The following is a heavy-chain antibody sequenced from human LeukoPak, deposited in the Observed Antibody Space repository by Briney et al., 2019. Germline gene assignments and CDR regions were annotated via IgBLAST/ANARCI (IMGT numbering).Heavy chain of an antibody. CDR1: GGSISSGDYY. Sequence: SQTLSLTCTVSGGSISSGDYYWSWIRQPPGKGLEWIGYIYYSGSTYYNPSLKSRVTISVDTSKNQFSLKLSSVTAADTAVYYCARGPYSDFWSGYPYFDYWGRGTLDTVSS. CDR2: IYYSGST. CDR3: ARGPYSDFWSGYPYFDY. J-gene: IGHJ4*02. D-gene: IGHD3-3*01. V-gene: IGHV4-30-4*01.